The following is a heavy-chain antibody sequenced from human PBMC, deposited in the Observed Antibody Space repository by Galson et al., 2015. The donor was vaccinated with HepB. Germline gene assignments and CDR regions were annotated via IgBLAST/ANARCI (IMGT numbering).Heavy chain of an antibody. CDR1: GFTFSNAW. Sequence: SLRLSCAASGFTFSNAWMNWVRQAPGKGLEWVGRIKSKTDGGTTDYTAPVKGRFTISRDDSKNTLYLQMNSLKTEDTAVYYCTPQMGVWGSYRPSNDFDYWGQGTLVTVSS. J-gene: IGHJ4*02. V-gene: IGHV3-15*07. D-gene: IGHD3-16*02. CDR3: TPQMGVWGSYRPSNDFDY. CDR2: IKSKTDGGTT.